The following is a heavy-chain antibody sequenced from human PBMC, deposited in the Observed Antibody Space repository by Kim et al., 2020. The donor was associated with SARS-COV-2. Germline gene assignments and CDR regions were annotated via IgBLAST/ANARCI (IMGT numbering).Heavy chain of an antibody. CDR2: IRSKVNGYAT. CDR3: TRVPGTALAFWGAFA. Sequence: GGSLRPSCGASGFTFSDSAMHWVRRASGKGLEWLGRIRSKVNGYATAYSASVRGRFTISRDDSRNTAYLQMHSRKTEDTAGYYCTRVPGTALAFWGAFA. D-gene: IGHD1-1*01. V-gene: IGHV3-73*01. J-gene: IGHJ3*02. CDR1: GFTFSDSA.